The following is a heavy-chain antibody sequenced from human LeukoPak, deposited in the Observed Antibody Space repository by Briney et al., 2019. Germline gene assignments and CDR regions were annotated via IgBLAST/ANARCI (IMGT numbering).Heavy chain of an antibody. D-gene: IGHD6-25*01. V-gene: IGHV4-4*02. CDR1: GGSISSSHW. CDR3: ASSDYYRLDH. Sequence: SGTLSLTCAVSGGSISSSHWWSWVRQPPGKGLEWIGEIHQTGSTNYNPSLRSRGSISLDKAKNQFTLNLNSVTAADTAAYYCASSDYYRLDHWGQGILVTVSS. J-gene: IGHJ4*02. CDR2: IHQTGST.